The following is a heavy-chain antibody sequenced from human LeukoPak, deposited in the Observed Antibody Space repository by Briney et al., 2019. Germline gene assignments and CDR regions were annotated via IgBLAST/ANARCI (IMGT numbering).Heavy chain of an antibody. Sequence: GGSLRLSCAASGFTFSSYGMHWVRRAPGKGLEWVAVISYDGSNKYYADSVKGRFTISRDNSKNTLYLQMNSLRAEDTAVYYCARRSGGNSTHLNYWGQGTLVTVSS. CDR3: ARRSGGNSTHLNY. J-gene: IGHJ4*02. CDR1: GFTFSSYG. D-gene: IGHD4-23*01. CDR2: ISYDGSNK. V-gene: IGHV3-30*03.